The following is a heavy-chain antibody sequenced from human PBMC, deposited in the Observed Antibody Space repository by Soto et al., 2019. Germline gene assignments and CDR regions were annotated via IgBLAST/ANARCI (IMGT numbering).Heavy chain of an antibody. J-gene: IGHJ4*02. Sequence: QVQLVQSGAEVKRPGSSVKVSCKASGGTFNNYALSWVRQAHGQGLEWVGGIIPIFNSANYAQKFEGRVTITADDSRSTAYMELRSLRPDDTAVYYCAREVTVASYSFDFWGQGTLVTVSS. V-gene: IGHV1-69*01. CDR3: AREVTVASYSFDF. D-gene: IGHD5-12*01. CDR2: IIPIFNSA. CDR1: GGTFNNYA.